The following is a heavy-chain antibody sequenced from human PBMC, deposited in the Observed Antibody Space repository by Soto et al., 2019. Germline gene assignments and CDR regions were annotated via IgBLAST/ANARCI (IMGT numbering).Heavy chain of an antibody. V-gene: IGHV1-8*01. CDR2: MNPNSGNT. J-gene: IGHJ5*02. CDR1: GYTFTSYD. D-gene: IGHD2-15*01. Sequence: QVQLVQSGAEVKKPGASVKVSCKASGYTFTSYDINWVRQATGQGLEWMGWMNPNSGNTGYAQKFQGRVTMTRNTSISTAYMELSSLRSEDTAVYDWARGGIVGVVGKMYWFDPWGQGTLVTVSS. CDR3: ARGGIVGVVGKMYWFDP.